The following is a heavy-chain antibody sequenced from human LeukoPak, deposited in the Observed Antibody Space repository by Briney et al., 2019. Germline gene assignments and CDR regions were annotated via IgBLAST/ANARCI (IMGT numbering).Heavy chain of an antibody. D-gene: IGHD4-17*01. V-gene: IGHV1-46*01. CDR1: GYTFTSYY. J-gene: IGHJ6*03. Sequence: GSVKVSCKASGYTFTSYYMHWVRQAPGQGLEWMGIINPSGGSTSYAQKFQGRVTMTRDMSTSTVYMELSSLRSEDTAVYYCARSGLDYGDYYYYYYYMDVWGKGTTVTVSS. CDR3: ARSGLDYGDYYYYYYYMDV. CDR2: INPSGGST.